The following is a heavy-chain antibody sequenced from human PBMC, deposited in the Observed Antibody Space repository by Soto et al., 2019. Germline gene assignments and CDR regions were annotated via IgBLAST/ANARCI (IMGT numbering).Heavy chain of an antibody. J-gene: IGHJ6*02. D-gene: IGHD6-13*01. Sequence: VAVPVSCVSSGYSFARYCMHGVLHPPGHMHEWLGVSNHSADTTTYAQKFQGRVTMTWDTSTNTVFMDVRSLRSEDTAIYYCAGGGSSPVFCYYCGLDVWGQRTTVTVSS. CDR2: SNHSADTT. V-gene: IGHV1-46*01. CDR3: AGGGSSPVFCYYCGLDV. CDR1: GYSFARYC.